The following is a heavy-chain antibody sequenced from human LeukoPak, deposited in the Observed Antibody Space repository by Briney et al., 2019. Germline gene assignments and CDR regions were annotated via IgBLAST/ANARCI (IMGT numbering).Heavy chain of an antibody. CDR2: ISGSGGRT. CDR3: ARVKFSALDY. Sequence: GGSLRLSCAASGFTFSSYAMSWVRQAPGKGLEWVSVISGSGGRTYYADSVKGRFTISRDNSKNTLYLQMNSLIVEDTAVYYCARVKFSALDYWGQGTLVTVSS. CDR1: GFTFSSYA. V-gene: IGHV3-23*01. J-gene: IGHJ4*02. D-gene: IGHD6-25*01.